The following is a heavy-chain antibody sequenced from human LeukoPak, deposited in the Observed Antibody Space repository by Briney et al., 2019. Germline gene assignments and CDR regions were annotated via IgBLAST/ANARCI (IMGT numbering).Heavy chain of an antibody. CDR3: ARAGGYYGPGSYSN. V-gene: IGHV4-34*01. CDR2: INHSGST. CDR1: GGSFSGYY. D-gene: IGHD3-10*01. J-gene: IGHJ4*02. Sequence: SETLSLTCAVYGGSFSGYYWSWIRQPPGKGLEWIGEINHSGSTNYNPSLKSRVTISVDTSKNQFSLKLSSVTAADTAVYYCARAGGYYGPGSYSNWGQGTLVTVSS.